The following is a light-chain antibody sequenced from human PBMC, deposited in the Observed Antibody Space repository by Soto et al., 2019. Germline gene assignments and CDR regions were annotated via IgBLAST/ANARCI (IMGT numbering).Light chain of an antibody. CDR3: SSYTISSVV. Sequence: QSALTQPASVSGSPGQSITISCTGASSDVGGYNYVSWYQQHPGKAPKLMIYDVSNRPSGVSNRFSGSKSDSTASLTISGLQGEDEADYYCSSYTISSVVFGGGTKLTVL. CDR1: SSDVGGYNY. V-gene: IGLV2-14*03. J-gene: IGLJ2*01. CDR2: DVS.